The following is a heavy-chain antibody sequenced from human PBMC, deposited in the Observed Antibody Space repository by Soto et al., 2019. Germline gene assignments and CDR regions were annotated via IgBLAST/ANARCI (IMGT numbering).Heavy chain of an antibody. D-gene: IGHD3-22*01. Sequence: QVQLVQSGAEVKKPGASVKISCEASGYTFTSYGISWVRQAPGQGLEWMGWISAYNGNTNYAQKLQGRVTMTTDTSTSTAYMELRSLRSDDTAVYYCARDHDRGSSGYYYKLVYWGQGTLVTVSS. CDR3: ARDHDRGSSGYYYKLVY. CDR1: GYTFTSYG. J-gene: IGHJ4*02. V-gene: IGHV1-18*01. CDR2: ISAYNGNT.